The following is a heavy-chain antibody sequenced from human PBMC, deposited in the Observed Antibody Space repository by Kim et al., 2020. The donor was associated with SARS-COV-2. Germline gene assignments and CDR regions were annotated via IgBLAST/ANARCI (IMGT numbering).Heavy chain of an antibody. CDR3: ARGRYCSSTSCYVGPAGGMDV. D-gene: IGHD2-2*01. Sequence: ASVKVSCKASGYTFTSYDINWVRQATGQGLEWMGWMNPNSGNTGYAQKFQGRVTMTRNTSISTAYMELSSLRSEDTAVYYCARGRYCSSTSCYVGPAGGMDVWGQGTTVTVSS. J-gene: IGHJ6*02. V-gene: IGHV1-8*01. CDR1: GYTFTSYD. CDR2: MNPNSGNT.